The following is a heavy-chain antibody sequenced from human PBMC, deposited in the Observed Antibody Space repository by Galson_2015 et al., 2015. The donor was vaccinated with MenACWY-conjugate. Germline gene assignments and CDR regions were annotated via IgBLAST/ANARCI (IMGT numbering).Heavy chain of an antibody. D-gene: IGHD6-6*01. CDR3: ARARVYSSSSYNWFDP. Sequence: QSGAEVTKPGDSLKISCKASGYTFTSYAMHWVRQAPGQRLEWMGWINAGNGNTKYSQKFQGRVTITRDTSASTAYMELSSLRSEDTAVYYCARARVYSSSSYNWFDPWGQGTLVTVS. CDR1: GYTFTSYA. J-gene: IGHJ5*02. CDR2: INAGNGNT. V-gene: IGHV1-3*01.